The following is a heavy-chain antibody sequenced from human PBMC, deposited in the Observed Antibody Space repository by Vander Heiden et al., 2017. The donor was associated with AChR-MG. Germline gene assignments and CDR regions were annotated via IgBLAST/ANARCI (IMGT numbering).Heavy chain of an antibody. CDR2: INHSGST. CDR1: CRCFTGSS. CDR3: ARGGEYYESSGYYNNWFDP. J-gene: IGHJ5*02. Sequence: AQLQQWRAGLLKPSDTLSLTCAVYCRCFTGSSGSWIRQAPGKGLEWIGEINHSGSTNYNPSLKSRVTISVDTSKNKFSLKLSSVTAADTAVYYCARGGEYYESSGYYNNWFDPWGQGTLVTVSS. D-gene: IGHD3-22*01. V-gene: IGHV4-34*01.